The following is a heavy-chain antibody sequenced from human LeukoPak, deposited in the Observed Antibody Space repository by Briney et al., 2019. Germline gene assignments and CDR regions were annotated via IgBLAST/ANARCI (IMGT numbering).Heavy chain of an antibody. CDR3: AKRYSGYDPWAVAEGDDAFDI. Sequence: ASVKVSCKASGYTFTSYGISWVRQAPGQGLEWMGWISAYNGNTNYAQKLQGRVTMTTDTSTSTAYMELRSLRSDGTAVYYCAKRYSGYDPWAVAEGDDAFDIWGQGTMVTVSS. D-gene: IGHD5-12*01. J-gene: IGHJ3*02. V-gene: IGHV1-18*01. CDR1: GYTFTSYG. CDR2: ISAYNGNT.